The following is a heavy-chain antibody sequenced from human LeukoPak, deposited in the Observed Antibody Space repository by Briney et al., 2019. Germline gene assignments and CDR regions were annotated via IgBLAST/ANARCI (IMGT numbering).Heavy chain of an antibody. J-gene: IGHJ4*02. CDR1: GGSISNYY. D-gene: IGHD1-26*01. CDR3: ARMGAGRFDF. CDR2: IYTSRST. V-gene: IGHV4-4*07. Sequence: SETLSLTCTVSGGSISNYYWIWIRQPAGKGLEWIGRIYTSRSTNYNPSLKSRVTMSVDTSKNQFSLRLTSVTAADTAVYYCARMGAGRFDFWGQGTLVTASS.